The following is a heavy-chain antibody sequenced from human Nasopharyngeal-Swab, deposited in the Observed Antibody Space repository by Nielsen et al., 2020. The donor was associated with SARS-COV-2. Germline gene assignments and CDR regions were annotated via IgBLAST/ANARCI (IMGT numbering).Heavy chain of an antibody. CDR1: GGTFSSYA. V-gene: IGHV1-69*13. D-gene: IGHD2-2*01. Sequence: SVKVSCKASGGTFSSYAINWVRQAPGQGLEWMGGIIPIFGTANYAQKFQGRDTITADESTSTVYMELSSLRSEDMAVYYCARGVVPAAMHGWFDPWGQGTLVTVSS. CDR2: IIPIFGTA. CDR3: ARGVVPAAMHGWFDP. J-gene: IGHJ5*02.